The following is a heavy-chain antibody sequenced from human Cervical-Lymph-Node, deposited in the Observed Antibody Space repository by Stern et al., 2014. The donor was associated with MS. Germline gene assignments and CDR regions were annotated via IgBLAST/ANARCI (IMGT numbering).Heavy chain of an antibody. CDR1: GFSLSNSG. Sequence: VKLVESGGGVVQPGRSLTLSCAASGFSLSNSGMHWVRQAPGKGLEWVAVMSLVGGNKKNGDSVKGRVSTFRDMANNTLFLQMNSLRPEDTAVYYCMGVGDAMHVWGQGTTVIVSS. V-gene: IGHV3-30*03. CDR2: MSLVGGNK. J-gene: IGHJ6*02. CDR3: MGVGDAMHV.